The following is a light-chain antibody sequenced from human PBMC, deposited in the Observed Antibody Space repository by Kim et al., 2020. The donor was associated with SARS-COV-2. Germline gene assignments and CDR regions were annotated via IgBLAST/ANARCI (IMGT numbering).Light chain of an antibody. CDR3: SSYTSSSTYV. CDR2: DVT. Sequence: QSALTQPASVSGSPGQSITISCTGTSSDIGGYDYVSWYQKHPGKAPKLMIYDVTNRPSGVSNRFSGSKFGNTASLTISGLQAEDEADYYCSSYTSSSTYVFGIGTKVTVL. V-gene: IGLV2-14*03. CDR1: SSDIGGYDY. J-gene: IGLJ1*01.